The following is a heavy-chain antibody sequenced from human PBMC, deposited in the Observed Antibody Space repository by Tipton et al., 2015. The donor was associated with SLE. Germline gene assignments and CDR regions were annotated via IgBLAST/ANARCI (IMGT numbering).Heavy chain of an antibody. Sequence: TLSLTCTVSGGSISSSSYYWGWIRQPPGKGLEWIGSIYYSGSTYHNPSLKSRVTISVDTSKNQFSLKLSSVTAADTAVYYCARGGSRSGWFDPWGQGTLVTVSS. CDR2: IYYSGST. CDR1: GGSISSSSYY. D-gene: IGHD6-13*01. J-gene: IGHJ5*02. CDR3: ARGGSRSGWFDP. V-gene: IGHV4-39*07.